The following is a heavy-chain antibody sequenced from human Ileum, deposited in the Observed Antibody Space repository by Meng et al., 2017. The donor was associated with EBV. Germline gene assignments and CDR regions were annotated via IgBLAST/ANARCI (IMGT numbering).Heavy chain of an antibody. CDR3: AKEQDDGDRGIHRIDS. V-gene: IGHV4-39*07. D-gene: IGHD5-18*01. Sequence: LRAAGPGLVKPSGTLSLTCTVSGGSISTSSSFWGWNRQTPGKGLEWIGSIHYNGGTAYNPSLQSRVTMSVDTSKNQFSLRLTSVTAADTAVYYCAKEQDDGDRGIHRIDSWGQGTLVTVSS. J-gene: IGHJ5*01. CDR2: IHYNGGT. CDR1: GGSISTSSSF.